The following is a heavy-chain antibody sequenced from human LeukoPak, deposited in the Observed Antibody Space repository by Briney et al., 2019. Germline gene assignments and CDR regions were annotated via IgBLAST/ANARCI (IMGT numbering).Heavy chain of an antibody. Sequence: GGSLRLSCAASGFTVSSNYMSWGRQAPGKGLEWVSAISGSGGSTYYADSVKGRFTISRDNSKNTLYLQMNSLRAEDTAVYYCAKDLRGNYGDYWGQGTLVTVSS. J-gene: IGHJ4*02. CDR3: AKDLRGNYGDY. D-gene: IGHD3-16*01. CDR2: ISGSGGST. CDR1: GFTVSSNY. V-gene: IGHV3-23*01.